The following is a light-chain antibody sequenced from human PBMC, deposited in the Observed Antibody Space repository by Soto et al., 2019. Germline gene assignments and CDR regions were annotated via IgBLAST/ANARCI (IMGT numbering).Light chain of an antibody. V-gene: IGLV2-23*01. CDR2: EGS. CDR1: SSYVGSYNL. Sequence: SVVNQPASVSGSPGQSITISCPGNSSYVGSYNLVSWYQQHPGKAPKLMIYEGSKRPSGVSNRFSGSKSGNTASLTISGLQAEDEADYYYCSYAGSSPYVFGTGTKVTVL. J-gene: IGLJ1*01. CDR3: CSYAGSSPYV.